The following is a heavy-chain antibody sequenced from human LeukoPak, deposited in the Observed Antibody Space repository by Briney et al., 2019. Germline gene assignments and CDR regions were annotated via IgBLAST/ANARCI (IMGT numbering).Heavy chain of an antibody. CDR2: ISYSSSPI. V-gene: IGHV3-48*01. CDR1: GFTLSSYS. J-gene: IGHJ6*02. CDR3: AKDRSGSGSSMDV. D-gene: IGHD3-10*01. Sequence: PGGSLRVSCAASGFTLSSYSMTWVRQAPGKGLEWISYISYSSSPIYYADSVKGRFTISRDNAKNSLYLQMNSLRAEDTAVYYCAKDRSGSGSSMDVWGQGTTVTVSS.